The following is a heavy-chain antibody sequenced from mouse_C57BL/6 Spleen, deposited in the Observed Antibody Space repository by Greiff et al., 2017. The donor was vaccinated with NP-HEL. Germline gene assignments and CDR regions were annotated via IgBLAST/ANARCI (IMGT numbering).Heavy chain of an antibody. CDR1: GYTFTDYE. CDR2: IDPETGGT. J-gene: IGHJ4*01. CDR3: KRRGSYYGSSYSAMDY. D-gene: IGHD1-1*01. Sequence: QVQLQQSGAELVRPGASVTLSCKASGYTFTDYEMHWVKQTPVHGLEWIGAIDPETGGTAYNQKFKGKAILTADKSSSTAYMELRSLTSEDSAFYYCKRRGSYYGSSYSAMDYWGQGTSVTVSS. V-gene: IGHV1-15*01.